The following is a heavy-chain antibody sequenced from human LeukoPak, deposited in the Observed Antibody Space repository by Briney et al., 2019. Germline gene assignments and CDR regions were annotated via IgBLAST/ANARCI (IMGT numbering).Heavy chain of an antibody. Sequence: GGSLRLSCAASGFTFGGHWMSWVRQAPGKGLEWVANINQGGSDKYYVDSVKGRFTISRDNANNLLYLQMNSLRGEDTAVYYCTRDRSRAEDDWGQGTLVTVSS. CDR2: INQGGSDK. CDR3: TRDRSRAEDD. J-gene: IGHJ4*02. D-gene: IGHD1-14*01. V-gene: IGHV3-7*01. CDR1: GFTFGGHW.